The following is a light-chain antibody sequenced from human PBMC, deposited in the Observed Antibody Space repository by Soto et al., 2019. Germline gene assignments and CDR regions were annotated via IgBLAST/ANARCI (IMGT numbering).Light chain of an antibody. CDR1: KLGDKF. CDR3: QAWDSSTYV. V-gene: IGLV3-1*01. Sequence: SYELTQPPSVSVSPGQTVSITCSGDKLGDKFACWYQQKPGQSPVVVIYEDNKRPSGIPERFSGSNSGNTATLTISGTQAMDEADYYCQAWDSSTYVFGTGTKVTVL. CDR2: EDN. J-gene: IGLJ1*01.